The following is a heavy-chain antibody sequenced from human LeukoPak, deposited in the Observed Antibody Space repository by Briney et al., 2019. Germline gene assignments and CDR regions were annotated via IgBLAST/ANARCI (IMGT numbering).Heavy chain of an antibody. Sequence: GGSLRLSCAASGFTFSSYWMSWVRQAPGKGLEWVANIEQDGSEKYYVDSVKGRFTISRDNAKNSLYLQMNSLRAEDTAVYYCARDRDYVWGSYRYSPLFDYWGQGTLVTVSS. CDR2: IEQDGSEK. D-gene: IGHD3-16*02. V-gene: IGHV3-7*01. CDR3: ARDRDYVWGSYRYSPLFDY. J-gene: IGHJ4*02. CDR1: GFTFSSYW.